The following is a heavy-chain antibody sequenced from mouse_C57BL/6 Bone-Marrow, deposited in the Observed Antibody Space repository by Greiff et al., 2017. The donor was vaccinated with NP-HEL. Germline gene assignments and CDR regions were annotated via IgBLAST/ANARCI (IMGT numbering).Heavy chain of an antibody. CDR3: ARTGGRQYPYAMDY. CDR1: GFSLTSYG. Sequence: VKLMESGPGLVQPSQSLSITCTVSGFSLTSYGVHWVRQSPGKGLEWRGVIWSGGSTDYNAAFISRLSISKDNSKSQVFFKMNSLQADDTAIYYCARTGGRQYPYAMDYWGQGTSVTVSS. D-gene: IGHD5-1*01. V-gene: IGHV2-2*01. J-gene: IGHJ4*01. CDR2: IWSGGST.